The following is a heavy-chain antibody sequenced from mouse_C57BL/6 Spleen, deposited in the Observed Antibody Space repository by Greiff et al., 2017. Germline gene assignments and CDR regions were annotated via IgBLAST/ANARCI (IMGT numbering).Heavy chain of an antibody. D-gene: IGHD2-4*01. CDR2: INPSNGGT. V-gene: IGHV1-53*01. CDR1: GYTFTSYW. CDR3: ARGEYDYDGYYAMDY. Sequence: QVQLQQPGTELVKPGASVKLSCKASGYTFTSYWMHWVKQRPGQGLEWIGNINPSNGGTNYNEKFKSKATLTEDKSSSTAYMQLSSLTSEDSAVYYCARGEYDYDGYYAMDYWGQGTSVTVSS. J-gene: IGHJ4*01.